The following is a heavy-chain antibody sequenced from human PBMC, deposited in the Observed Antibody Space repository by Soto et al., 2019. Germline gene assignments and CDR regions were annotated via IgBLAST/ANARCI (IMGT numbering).Heavy chain of an antibody. D-gene: IGHD3-22*01. CDR3: ARSDHYYYDSSGYWDY. CDR1: GGSISSGGYS. CDR2: NTHSGNP. Sequence: PSETLSLTCAVSGGSISSGGYSWNWFRQPSGKGLEWIGYNTHSGNPYYNPSLKTRVTIFLDRSNNQFSLELSSVTAADTVVYYCARSDHYYYDSSGYWDYWGQGTLVTGSS. J-gene: IGHJ4*02. V-gene: IGHV4-30-2*01.